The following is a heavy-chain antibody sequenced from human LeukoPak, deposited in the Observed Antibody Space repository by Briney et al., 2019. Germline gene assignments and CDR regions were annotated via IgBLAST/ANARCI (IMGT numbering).Heavy chain of an antibody. J-gene: IGHJ6*02. CDR2: MNPRSGNT. CDR1: GYTFTSYD. Sequence: ASVKVPCKASGYTFTSYDINWVRQATGQGLEWMGWMNPRSGNTGYAQKFQGRVTMTRNTSTSTAYMELSSLRSEDTAVYYCARDDYPYGMDVWSQGTTVTVSS. CDR3: ARDDYPYGMDV. V-gene: IGHV1-8*01.